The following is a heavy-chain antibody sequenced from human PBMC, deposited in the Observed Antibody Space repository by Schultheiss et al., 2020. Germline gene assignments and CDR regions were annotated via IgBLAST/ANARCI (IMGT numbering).Heavy chain of an antibody. CDR3: ARLRLRNYFLDAFDI. V-gene: IGHV3-33*08. D-gene: IGHD2/OR15-2a*01. CDR2: IWYDGSNK. CDR1: GFTFSSYS. J-gene: IGHJ3*02. Sequence: VGSLRLSCAASGFTFSSYSMNWVRQAPGKGLEWVAVIWYDGSNKYYADSVKGRFTISRDNSKNTLYLQMNSLRAEDTAVYYCARLRLRNYFLDAFDIWGQGTMVTVSS.